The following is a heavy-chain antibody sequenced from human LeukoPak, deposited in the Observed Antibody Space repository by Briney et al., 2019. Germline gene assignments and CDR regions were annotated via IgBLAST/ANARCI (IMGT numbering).Heavy chain of an antibody. D-gene: IGHD3-3*01. CDR3: AKTGYYDFWSGYYDY. J-gene: IGHJ4*02. Sequence: GGSLRLSCAASGFTFSSYGMHWVRQAPGKGLEWVAVISYDGSNKYYADSVKGRFTISRDNSKNTLHLQMNSLRAEDTAVYYCAKTGYYDFWSGYYDYWGQGTLVTVSS. CDR2: ISYDGSNK. CDR1: GFTFSSYG. V-gene: IGHV3-30*18.